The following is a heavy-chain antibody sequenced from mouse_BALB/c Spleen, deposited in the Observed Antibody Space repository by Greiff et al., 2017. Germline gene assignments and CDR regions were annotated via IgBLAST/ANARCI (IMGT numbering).Heavy chain of an antibody. J-gene: IGHJ3*01. CDR1: GYSITSDYA. V-gene: IGHV3-2*02. D-gene: IGHD2-3*01. CDR3: ARSGDGYWFAY. CDR2: ISYSGST. Sequence: DVKLQESGPGLVKPSQSLSLTCTVTGYSITSDYAWNWIRQFPGNKLEWMGYISYSGSTSYNPSLKSRISITRDTSKNQFFLQLNSVTTEDTATYYCARSGDGYWFAYWGQGTLVTVSA.